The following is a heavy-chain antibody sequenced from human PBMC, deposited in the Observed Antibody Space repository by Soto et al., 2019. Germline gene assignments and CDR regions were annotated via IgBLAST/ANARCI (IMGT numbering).Heavy chain of an antibody. CDR1: GFTFNRNA. CDR2: ITGNSAFT. D-gene: IGHD3-16*01. Sequence: LRLSCAGSGFTFNRNAMSWVRQAPGKGLEWVSGITGNSAFTYYADSVKGRFIISRDNSKNTLYLQINTLRVEDTAVYYCAKNRDYDYDAFDVWGQGTVVTVSS. CDR3: AKNRDYDYDAFDV. V-gene: IGHV3-23*01. J-gene: IGHJ3*01.